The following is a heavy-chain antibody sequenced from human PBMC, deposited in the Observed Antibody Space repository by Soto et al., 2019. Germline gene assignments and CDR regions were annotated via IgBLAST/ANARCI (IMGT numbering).Heavy chain of an antibody. CDR1: GGSISSGGYY. CDR3: AGGGTMVRGVIHTPYFDY. CDR2: IYYSGST. D-gene: IGHD3-10*01. V-gene: IGHV4-31*03. J-gene: IGHJ4*02. Sequence: QVQLQESGPGLVKPSQTLSLTCTVSGGSISSGGYYWSWIRQHPGKGLEWIGYIYYSGSTYYNPTLKSRVNITVGTSKNQFSLKLSPVTAADTAVYFCAGGGTMVRGVIHTPYFDYWGQGTLVTVSS.